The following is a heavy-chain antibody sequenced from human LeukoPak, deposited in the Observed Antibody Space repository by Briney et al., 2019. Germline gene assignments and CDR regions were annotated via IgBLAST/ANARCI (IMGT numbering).Heavy chain of an antibody. CDR2: ISGTGGST. Sequence: GGSLRLSCAASGFTFYSYAMSWVRQAPGKGLEWVSVISGTGGSTYYADSVKGRFTISRDNSKNTLYLQMNSLRAEDTALYYCAKAAGDNSTWYGVLDYWGQGTLVTVSS. V-gene: IGHV3-23*01. D-gene: IGHD6-13*01. J-gene: IGHJ4*02. CDR1: GFTFYSYA. CDR3: AKAAGDNSTWYGVLDY.